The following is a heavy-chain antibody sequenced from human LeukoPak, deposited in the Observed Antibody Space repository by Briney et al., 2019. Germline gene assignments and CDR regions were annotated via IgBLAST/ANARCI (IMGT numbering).Heavy chain of an antibody. CDR3: ARDPYCSGGSCLGQVYFDY. V-gene: IGHV3-64*01. CDR2: ISSNGGST. D-gene: IGHD2-15*01. CDR1: GFTFSSYA. J-gene: IGHJ4*02. Sequence: PGGSLRLSCAASGFTFSSYAMHWVRQAPGKGLEYVSAISSNGGSTYYANSVKGRFTISRDNSKNTLYLQMGSLRAEDMAVYYCARDPYCSGGSCLGQVYFDYWGQGTLVTVSS.